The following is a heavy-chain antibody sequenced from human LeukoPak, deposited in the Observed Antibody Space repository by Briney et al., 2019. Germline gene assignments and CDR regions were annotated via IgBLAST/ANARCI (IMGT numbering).Heavy chain of an antibody. CDR3: ARELMITVLTHDYYYLDH. CDR1: GFTVSSYW. J-gene: IGHJ4*02. V-gene: IGHV3-7*01. CDR2: IKQDGSEK. D-gene: IGHD4-23*01. Sequence: GGSLRLSCAASGFTVSSYWMTWVRQAPGKGLEWVANIKQDGSEKYYVDSVKGRFTIYRDNAKNSLYLQVNSLRAEDTAVYYCARELMITVLTHDYYYLDHWGQGTLVTVSS.